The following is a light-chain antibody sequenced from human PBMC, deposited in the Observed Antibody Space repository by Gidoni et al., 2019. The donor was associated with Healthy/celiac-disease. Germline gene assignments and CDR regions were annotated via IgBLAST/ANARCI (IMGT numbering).Light chain of an antibody. V-gene: IGKV1-33*01. CDR1: QDISNY. J-gene: IGKJ4*01. CDR3: QQYDNLLSLT. CDR2: DAS. Sequence: DIQMTPSPSSLSASVGDRVTITCQASQDISNYLNWYQQKPGKAPKLLIYDASNLETGGPSRFSGSGSGTDFTFTISSLQPEDIATYYCQQYDNLLSLTFGGGTKVEIK.